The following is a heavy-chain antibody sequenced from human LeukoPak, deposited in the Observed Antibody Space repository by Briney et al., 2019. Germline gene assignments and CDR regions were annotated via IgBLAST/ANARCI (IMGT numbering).Heavy chain of an antibody. Sequence: RPGGSLRLSCAASGFTFSSYSMNWVRQAPGKGLEWVSSISSSSSYIYSSSYIYYADSVKGRFTISRDNAKNSLYLQMNSLRAEDTAVYYCAKESNIVVVPAATFDYWGQGTLVTVSS. D-gene: IGHD2-2*01. V-gene: IGHV3-21*01. J-gene: IGHJ4*02. CDR3: AKESNIVVVPAATFDY. CDR1: GFTFSSYS. CDR2: ISSSSSYIYSSSYI.